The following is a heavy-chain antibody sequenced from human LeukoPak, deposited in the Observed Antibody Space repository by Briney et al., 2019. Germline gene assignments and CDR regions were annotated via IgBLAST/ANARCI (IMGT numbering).Heavy chain of an antibody. V-gene: IGHV3-53*01. CDR2: LYSDGTT. D-gene: IGHD3-22*01. J-gene: IGHJ4*02. CDR3: ARDEGDPSSGYYRPLAY. Sequence: SGGSLRLSCAASGFTVSDNYMSWVRQAPGKGLEWVSVLYSDGTTYYSDSVKGRFTIFRDNSKNTLYLQMNNLRAEDTAVYYCARDEGDPSSGYYRPLAYWGQGTLVTVSS. CDR1: GFTVSDNY.